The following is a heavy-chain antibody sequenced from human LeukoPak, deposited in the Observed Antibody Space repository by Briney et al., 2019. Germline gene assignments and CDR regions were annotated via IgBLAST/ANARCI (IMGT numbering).Heavy chain of an antibody. CDR1: GYSISSGYY. CDR3: ARQGSGWYFDL. Sequence: SETLSLTCAVSGYSISSGYYWGWIRHPPGKGLEWIGSIYHSGSTYYNPSLKSRVTISVDTSKNQFSLKLSSVTAADTAVYYCARQGSGWYFDLWGRGTLATVSS. V-gene: IGHV4-38-2*01. CDR2: IYHSGST. J-gene: IGHJ2*01.